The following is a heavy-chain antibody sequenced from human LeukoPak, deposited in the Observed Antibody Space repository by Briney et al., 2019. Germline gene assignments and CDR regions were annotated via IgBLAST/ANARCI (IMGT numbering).Heavy chain of an antibody. CDR1: GFTFSSYS. D-gene: IGHD4-17*01. J-gene: IGHJ4*02. CDR3: ARGLATVTTGVY. Sequence: GGSLRLSCAASGFTFSSYSMNWVRQAPGNGLEWVSSISSSSSYTYYADSVKGRFTISRDNAKNSLYLQMNSLRAEDTAVYYCARGLATVTTGVYWGQGTLVTVSS. V-gene: IGHV3-21*01. CDR2: ISSSSSYT.